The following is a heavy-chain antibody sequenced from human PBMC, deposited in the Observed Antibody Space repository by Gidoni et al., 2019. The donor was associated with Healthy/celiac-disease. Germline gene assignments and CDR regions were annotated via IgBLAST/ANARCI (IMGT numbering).Heavy chain of an antibody. J-gene: IGHJ4*02. CDR3: ARAGRSYYYDSSGYSVFDY. Sequence: QVQLVQSGAEVKKPGASVMVFCKASGYTFTGYYMHWVRQAPGQGLEWMGWINPNSGGTSYAQKVQGWVTMTRDTSISTAYMELSRLRSDDTAVYYGARAGRSYYYDSSGYSVFDYWGQGTLVTVSS. CDR1: GYTFTGYY. D-gene: IGHD3-22*01. V-gene: IGHV1-2*04. CDR2: INPNSGGT.